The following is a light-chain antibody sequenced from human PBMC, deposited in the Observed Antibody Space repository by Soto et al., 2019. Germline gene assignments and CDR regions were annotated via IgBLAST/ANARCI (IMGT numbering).Light chain of an antibody. CDR2: GAS. CDR1: QGISSY. J-gene: IGKJ1*01. CDR3: QKLNSYPRT. Sequence: DIQLTQSPSFLSASVGDRVTITCRASQGISSYLAWYQQKPGKAPKLLIYGASTLQNGVPSTFSGSGSGTEFPLTIRSLQPEDFATYYCQKLNSYPRTFGPGTKVDIK. V-gene: IGKV1-9*01.